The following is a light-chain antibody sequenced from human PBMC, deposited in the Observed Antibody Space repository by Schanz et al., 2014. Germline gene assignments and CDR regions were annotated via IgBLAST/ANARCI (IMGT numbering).Light chain of an antibody. CDR3: QKFDSVPDT. V-gene: IGKV1-9*01. CDR1: QGISSY. Sequence: IQLTQSPSSLSASVGDRVTITCRASQGISSYLAWYQQKPGKAPKLLIYAASTLQSGVPSRFSGSGSGTDFTLTISSLQPEDVATYYCQKFDSVPDTFGQGTKLEIK. J-gene: IGKJ2*01. CDR2: AAS.